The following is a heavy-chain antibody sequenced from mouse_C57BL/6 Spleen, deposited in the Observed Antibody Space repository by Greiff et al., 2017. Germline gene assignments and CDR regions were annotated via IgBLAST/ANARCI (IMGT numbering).Heavy chain of an antibody. D-gene: IGHD1-1*01. CDR3: ARSYGSSYVSYWYFDV. CDR2: IHPNSGST. Sequence: QVQLKQPGAELVKPGASVKLSCKASGYTFTSYWMHWVKQRPGQGLEWIGMIHPNSGSTNYNEKFKSKATLTVDKSSSTAYMQLSSLTSEDSAVYYCARSYGSSYVSYWYFDVWGTGTTVTVSS. J-gene: IGHJ1*03. CDR1: GYTFTSYW. V-gene: IGHV1-64*01.